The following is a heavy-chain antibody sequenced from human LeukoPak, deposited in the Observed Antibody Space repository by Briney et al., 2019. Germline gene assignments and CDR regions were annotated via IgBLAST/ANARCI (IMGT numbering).Heavy chain of an antibody. CDR1: GYTFTGHY. J-gene: IGHJ4*02. CDR3: ARGIPQFDY. D-gene: IGHD2-2*02. V-gene: IGHV1-69*04. Sequence: SVKVSCKASGYTFTGHYIHWVRQAPGQGLEWMGRIIPILGIANYAQKFQGRVTITADKSTSTAYMELSSLRSEDTAVYYCARGIPQFDYWGQGTLVTVSS. CDR2: IIPILGIA.